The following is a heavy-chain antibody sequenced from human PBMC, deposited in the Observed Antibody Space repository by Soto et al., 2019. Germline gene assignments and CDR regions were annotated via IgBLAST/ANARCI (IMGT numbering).Heavy chain of an antibody. CDR1: GGSISSSSYY. CDR3: ARQAGTMIVVAPGAFDI. CDR2: IYYSGST. D-gene: IGHD3-22*01. J-gene: IGHJ3*02. Sequence: PSETLSLTCTVSGGSISSSSYYWGWIRQPPGKGLERIGSIYYSGSTYYNPSLKSRVTISVDTSKNQFSLKLSSVTAADTAVYYCARQAGTMIVVAPGAFDIWGQGTMVTVSS. V-gene: IGHV4-39*01.